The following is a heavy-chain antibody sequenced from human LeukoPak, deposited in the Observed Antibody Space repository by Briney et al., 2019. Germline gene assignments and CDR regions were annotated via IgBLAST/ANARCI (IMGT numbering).Heavy chain of an antibody. CDR3: ANTDYASHAFDI. J-gene: IGHJ3*02. CDR2: IEYDGTNE. Sequence: GGSLRLSCVASGFTFSSYAMHWVRQAPGKGLEWVGLIEYDGTNEFYADSLKDRFTISRDNSKNTLFLHMTSLRPEDTAVYYCANTDYASHAFDIWGQGTMVAVSS. D-gene: IGHD4-17*01. CDR1: GFTFSSYA. V-gene: IGHV3-30*01.